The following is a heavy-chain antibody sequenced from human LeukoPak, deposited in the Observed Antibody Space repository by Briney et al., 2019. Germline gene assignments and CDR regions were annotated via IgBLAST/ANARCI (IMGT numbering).Heavy chain of an antibody. CDR2: INPNSGGT. D-gene: IGHD3-10*01. CDR1: GYTFTGYY. Sequence: ASVKVSCRASGYTFTGYYMHWLLQAPRRGLEGMGWINPNSGGTNYAQKFQGRVTMTRDTSISKAYIELNFVRSDDTAVFYCARGDYYGSPKVVAAWGQGTMVTVSS. V-gene: IGHV1-2*02. J-gene: IGHJ5*02. CDR3: ARGDYYGSPKVVAA.